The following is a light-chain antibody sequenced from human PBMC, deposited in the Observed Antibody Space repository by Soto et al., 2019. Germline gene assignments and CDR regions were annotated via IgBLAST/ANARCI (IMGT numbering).Light chain of an antibody. J-gene: IGKJ1*01. CDR2: DAS. CDR3: QQYSSYPWT. CDR1: QSVSSY. V-gene: IGKV3-11*01. Sequence: EIVLTQSPATLSLSQVERATLSFRASQSVSSYLAWYQQKPGQAPRLLIYDASNRATGIPARFSGSGSGTDFTLTISSLQPDDFATYYCQQYSSYPWTFGQGTKVDI.